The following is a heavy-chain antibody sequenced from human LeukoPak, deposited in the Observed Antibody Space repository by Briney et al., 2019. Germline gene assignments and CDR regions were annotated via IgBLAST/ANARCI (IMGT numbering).Heavy chain of an antibody. CDR3: ARGRRVYSSSWYVLAYFDY. D-gene: IGHD6-13*01. V-gene: IGHV4-34*01. CDR2: INHSGST. J-gene: IGHJ4*02. Sequence: SETLSLTCAVYGGSFSGHYWSWIRQPPGKGLEWIGEINHSGSTNYNPSLKSRVTISVDTSKNQFSLKLSSVTAADTAVYYCARGRRVYSSSWYVLAYFDYWGQGTLVIVSS. CDR1: GGSFSGHY.